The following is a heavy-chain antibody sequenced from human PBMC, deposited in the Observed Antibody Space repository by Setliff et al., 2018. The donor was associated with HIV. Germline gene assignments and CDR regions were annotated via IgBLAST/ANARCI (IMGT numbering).Heavy chain of an antibody. CDR1: GFTFSTYA. V-gene: IGHV3-23*01. J-gene: IGHJ6*03. CDR3: AKDQNMYSSSSRYHYYYYMDV. D-gene: IGHD6-6*01. Sequence: PGGSLRLSCAASGFTFSTYAMTWVRQAPGKGLEWVSGISETGGSTYYADSVKGRFTISRDNSKNTLYLQMNSLRAEDTAVYYCAKDQNMYSSSSRYHYYYYMDVWGKGTTVTVSS. CDR2: ISETGGST.